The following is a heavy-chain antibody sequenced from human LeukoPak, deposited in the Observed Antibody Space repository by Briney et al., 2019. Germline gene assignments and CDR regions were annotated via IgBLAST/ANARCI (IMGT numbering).Heavy chain of an antibody. Sequence: GSLRLSCSASGFTVSSNYMSWVRQAPGKGLEWVSVIYSGGSTYYADSVKGRFTISRDNSKNTLYLQMNSLRAEDTAVYYCARGYSYGYFDYWGQGTLVTVSS. CDR1: GFTVSSNY. CDR3: ARGYSYGYFDY. D-gene: IGHD5-18*01. V-gene: IGHV3-53*01. J-gene: IGHJ4*02. CDR2: IYSGGST.